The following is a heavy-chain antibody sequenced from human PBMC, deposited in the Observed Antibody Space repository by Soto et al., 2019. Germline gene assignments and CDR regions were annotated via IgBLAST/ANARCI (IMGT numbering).Heavy chain of an antibody. Sequence: QVQLVESGGGVVQPGRSLRLSCAASGFAFSSYGMHWVRQAPGKGLEWVAVISYDGSNEYYADSVKGRFTISRDNSKNMLYLQMNSLRAEDTAVYYCAKDRDPKSRSWPAYWGQGTLVTVSS. V-gene: IGHV3-30*18. CDR2: ISYDGSNE. CDR1: GFAFSSYG. CDR3: AKDRDPKSRSWPAY. J-gene: IGHJ4*02. D-gene: IGHD6-13*01.